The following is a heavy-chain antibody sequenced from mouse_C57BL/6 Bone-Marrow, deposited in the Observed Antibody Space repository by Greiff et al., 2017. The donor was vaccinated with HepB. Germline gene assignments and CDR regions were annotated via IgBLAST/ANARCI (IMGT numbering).Heavy chain of an antibody. J-gene: IGHJ3*01. CDR2: ISSGSSTI. D-gene: IGHD2-4*01. CDR1: GFTFSDYG. V-gene: IGHV5-17*01. Sequence: LVESGGGLVKPGGSLKLSCAASGFTFSDYGMHWVRQAPEKGLEWVAYISSGSSTIYYADTVKGRFTISRDNAKNTLFLQMTSLRSEDTAMYYCARLRRAWFAYWGQGTRVTVSA. CDR3: ARLRRAWFAY.